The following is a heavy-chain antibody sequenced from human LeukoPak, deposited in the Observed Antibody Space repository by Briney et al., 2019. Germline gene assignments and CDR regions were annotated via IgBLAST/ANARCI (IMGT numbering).Heavy chain of an antibody. CDR2: ISAYNGNT. J-gene: IGHJ4*02. CDR3: AIIVSGSYSSSFVDY. D-gene: IGHD1-26*01. CDR1: GYTFISYG. V-gene: IGHV1-18*01. Sequence: ASVKVSCKASGYTFISYGISWVRRAPGQGLEWMGWISAYNGNTNYAQKFQGRVTMTTDTSTSTAYMELRSLRSDDTAMYYCAIIVSGSYSSSFVDYWGQGTLVTVSS.